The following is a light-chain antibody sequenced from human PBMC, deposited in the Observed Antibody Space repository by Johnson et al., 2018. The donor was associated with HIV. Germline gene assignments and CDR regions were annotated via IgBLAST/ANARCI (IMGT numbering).Light chain of an antibody. CDR1: SSNIGKNY. J-gene: IGLJ1*01. CDR2: ENN. CDR3: GTWDSSLSAGV. Sequence: QSVLTQPPSVSAAPGQKVIISCSGSSSNIGKNYVSWYQQVPGTAPKLLIYENNKLPSGIPDRFSGSKSGTSATLGITGLQTGDEADYYCGTWDSSLSAGVFGTGTEVTVL. V-gene: IGLV1-51*02.